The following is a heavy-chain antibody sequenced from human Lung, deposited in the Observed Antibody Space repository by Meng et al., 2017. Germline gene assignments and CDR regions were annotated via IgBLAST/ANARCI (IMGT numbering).Heavy chain of an antibody. Sequence: EVQLVESGGGFVKPGGSLRVSFAASGFTFSNAWMTWVRQAPGKGLEWIGRMKSNVDGGTVDYAAAVKGRFFISRDDSENTFYLQMNSLKTEDTAVYYCSGHVDYWGHGTLVTVSS. V-gene: IGHV3-15*01. CDR2: MKSNVDGGTV. CDR3: SGHVDY. J-gene: IGHJ4*01. CDR1: GFTFSNAW.